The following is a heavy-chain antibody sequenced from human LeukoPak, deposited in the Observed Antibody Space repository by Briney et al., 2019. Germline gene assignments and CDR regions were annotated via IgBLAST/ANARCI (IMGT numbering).Heavy chain of an antibody. CDR3: ARVVTGIPTVTSPAHYYYYYMDV. D-gene: IGHD4-17*01. J-gene: IGHJ6*03. CDR2: IYTSGST. CDR1: GGSISSYY. Sequence: PSETLSLTCTVPGGSISSYYWSWIRQPAGKGLEWIGRIYTSGSTNYNPSLKSRVTMSVDTSKNQFSLKLSSVTAADTAVYYCARVVTGIPTVTSPAHYYYYYMDVWGKGTTVTVSS. V-gene: IGHV4-4*07.